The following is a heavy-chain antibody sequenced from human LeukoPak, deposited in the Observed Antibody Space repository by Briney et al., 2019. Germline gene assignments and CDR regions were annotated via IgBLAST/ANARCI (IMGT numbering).Heavy chain of an antibody. CDR1: GYSFTSYW. J-gene: IGHJ4*02. D-gene: IGHD3-22*01. V-gene: IGHV5-51*01. Sequence: GESLKISCKCSGYSFTSYWIGWVRQMPGKGLELMGIIYPGDSDTRYSPSFQGQVTISAEKSISTAYLQWSSLKASDTAMYYCARHGDLGYYDSSGHWGKWGQGTLVTVSS. CDR3: ARHGDLGYYDSSGHWGK. CDR2: IYPGDSDT.